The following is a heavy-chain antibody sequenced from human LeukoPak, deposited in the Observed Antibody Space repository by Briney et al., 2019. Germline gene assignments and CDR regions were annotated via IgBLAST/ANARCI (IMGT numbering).Heavy chain of an antibody. CDR3: ARGPPFRGLVQYTVSDY. D-gene: IGHD4-17*01. J-gene: IGHJ4*02. Sequence: SVKVSCKASGGTFSSYAISWVRQAPGQGLEWMGGIIPIFGTANYAQKFQGRVTITTDESTSTAYMELSSLRSEDTAVYYCARGPPFRGLVQYTVSDYWGQGTLVTVSS. CDR1: GGTFSSYA. V-gene: IGHV1-69*05. CDR2: IIPIFGTA.